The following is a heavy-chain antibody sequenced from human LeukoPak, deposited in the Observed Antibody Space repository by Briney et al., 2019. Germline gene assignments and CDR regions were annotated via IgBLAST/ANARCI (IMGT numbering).Heavy chain of an antibody. CDR1: GGSISSYY. CDR2: IYYSGST. V-gene: IGHV4-59*08. CDR3: ARHGRYSGYYLDY. D-gene: IGHD5-12*01. Sequence: PSETLSLTCTVSGGSISSYYWSWIRQPPGKGLEWIGYIYYSGSTNYNPSLKSRVTISVDTSKNQFSLKLSSVTAADTAVYYCARHGRYSGYYLDYWGQGTLVTVSS. J-gene: IGHJ4*02.